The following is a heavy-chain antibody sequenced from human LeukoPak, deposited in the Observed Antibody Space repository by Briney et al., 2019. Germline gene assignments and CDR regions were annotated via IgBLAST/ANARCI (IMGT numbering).Heavy chain of an antibody. V-gene: IGHV4-59*08. CDR2: IYYKGNT. J-gene: IGHJ4*02. Sequence: ASETLSLTCAVSGVSIYSHYWGWIRQPPGKGLEWMGDIYYKGNTNYNPSLKSRVTISLDTSKNHLSLTLTSVVAADAAIYYCMRRDTGWNYSDYWGQGILVTVSS. CDR1: GVSIYSHY. CDR3: MRRDTGWNYSDY. D-gene: IGHD6-19*01.